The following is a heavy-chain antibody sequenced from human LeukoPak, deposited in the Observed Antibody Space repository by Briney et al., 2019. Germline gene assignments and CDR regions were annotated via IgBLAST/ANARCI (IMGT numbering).Heavy chain of an antibody. CDR1: GYTFTSYY. CDR3: ARWSGGNFYYYYGMDV. J-gene: IGHJ6*02. CDR2: INPSGGST. D-gene: IGHD1-26*01. V-gene: IGHV1-46*01. Sequence: ASVKVSCKASGYTFTSYYMHWVRQAPGQGLEWMGIINPSGGSTSYAQKFQGRVTITADKSTSTAYMELSSLRSEDTAVYYCARWSGGNFYYYYGMDVWGQGTTVTVSS.